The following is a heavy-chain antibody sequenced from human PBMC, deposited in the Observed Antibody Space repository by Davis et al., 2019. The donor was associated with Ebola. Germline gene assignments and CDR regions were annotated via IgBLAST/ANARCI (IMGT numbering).Heavy chain of an antibody. J-gene: IGHJ5*02. Sequence: PSETLSLTCAVYGGSFSGYYWSWVRQAPGKGLEWVANIKQDGSEKYYVDSVKGRFTISRDNAKNSLYLQMNSLRAEDTAVYYCARDYDPWGQGTLVTVSS. CDR3: ARDYDP. CDR1: GGSFSGYY. V-gene: IGHV3-7*01. CDR2: IKQDGSEK.